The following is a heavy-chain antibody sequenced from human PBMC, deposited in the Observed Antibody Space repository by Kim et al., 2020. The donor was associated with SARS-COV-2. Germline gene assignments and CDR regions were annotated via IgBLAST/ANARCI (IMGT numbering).Heavy chain of an antibody. V-gene: IGHV4-34*01. CDR1: GGSFSGYY. CDR3: ARGIRVLRDFDY. CDR2: INHSGST. J-gene: IGHJ4*02. Sequence: SETLSLTCAVYGGSFSGYYWSWIRQPPGKGLEWIGEINHSGSTNYNPSLKSRVTISVDTSKNQFSLKLSSVTAADTAVYYCARGIRVLRDFDYWGQGTLVTVSS. D-gene: IGHD3-3*01.